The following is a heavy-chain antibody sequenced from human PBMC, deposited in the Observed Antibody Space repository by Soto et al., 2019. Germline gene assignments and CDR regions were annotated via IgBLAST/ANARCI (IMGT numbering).Heavy chain of an antibody. D-gene: IGHD3-22*01. Sequence: QVQLVQSGAEVKKPGSSVKVSCKASGATLNTFINYGITWVRQAPGQGLEWMGGIIAVFGTANYAQKFLGRVTISADDSTRTAYMELSSLRSAATAVYYCARGAATQIVVVMYDAFAIWGQGTMVTVSS. CDR1: GATLNTFINYG. CDR2: IIAVFGTA. V-gene: IGHV1-69*12. J-gene: IGHJ3*02. CDR3: ARGAATQIVVVMYDAFAI.